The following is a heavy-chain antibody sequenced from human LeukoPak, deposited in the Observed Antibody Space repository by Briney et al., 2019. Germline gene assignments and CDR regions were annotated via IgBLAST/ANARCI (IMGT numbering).Heavy chain of an antibody. CDR3: ARGYDFWSGYYTYYFDY. CDR1: GDSISSSDYY. D-gene: IGHD3-3*01. V-gene: IGHV4-39*07. Sequence: SETLSLTCTVSGDSISSSDYYWGWIRQPPGKGLEWIGSIHSSGNIYYNPSLKSRVTISLDTSNNQYSLRLFSVSAADTAVYYCARGYDFWSGYYTYYFDYWGQGTLVTVSS. CDR2: IHSSGNI. J-gene: IGHJ4*02.